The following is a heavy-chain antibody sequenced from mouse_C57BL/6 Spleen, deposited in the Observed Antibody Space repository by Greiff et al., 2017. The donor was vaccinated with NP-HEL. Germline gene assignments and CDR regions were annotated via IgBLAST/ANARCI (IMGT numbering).Heavy chain of an antibody. CDR3: ARYGYSRLYFDV. CDR2: IDPSDSYT. J-gene: IGHJ1*03. CDR1: GYTFTSYW. V-gene: IGHV1-69*01. Sequence: QVQLQQSGAELVMPGASVKLSCKASGYTFTSYWMHWVKQRPGQGLEWIGEIDPSDSYTNYNQKFKGKSTLTVDKSSSTAYMQLSSLTSEDSAVYYCARYGYSRLYFDVWGTGTTVTVSS. D-gene: IGHD2-3*01.